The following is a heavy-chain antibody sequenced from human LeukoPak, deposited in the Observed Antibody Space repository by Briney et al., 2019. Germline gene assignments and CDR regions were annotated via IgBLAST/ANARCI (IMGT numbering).Heavy chain of an antibody. CDR2: IYSDGTT. Sequence: GGSLRLSCAASGLTVSSSYMSWVRHAPGKGLGWASVIYSDGTTYYADSVKGRFTISRDNSKNTLYLQMDSLKAEDTAVYYCARMSVARYWYFDLWGRGTLVTVSS. CDR1: GLTVSSSY. CDR3: ARMSVARYWYFDL. V-gene: IGHV3-66*01. J-gene: IGHJ2*01. D-gene: IGHD6-19*01.